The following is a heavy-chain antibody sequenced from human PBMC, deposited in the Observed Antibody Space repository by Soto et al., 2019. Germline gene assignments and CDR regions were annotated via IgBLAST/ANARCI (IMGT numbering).Heavy chain of an antibody. J-gene: IGHJ5*02. Sequence: PSETLSLTCTVSGDSISSDDYYWNWIRQPPGKSLEWIGYISYSGSTYYNPPLKSRVSISIDTSKNQFSLELNSVTAADTAVYFCATELSGYSYGPGDLTWGQGTLVTVSS. CDR2: ISYSGST. CDR1: GDSISSDDYY. V-gene: IGHV4-30-4*01. D-gene: IGHD5-18*01. CDR3: ATELSGYSYGPGDLT.